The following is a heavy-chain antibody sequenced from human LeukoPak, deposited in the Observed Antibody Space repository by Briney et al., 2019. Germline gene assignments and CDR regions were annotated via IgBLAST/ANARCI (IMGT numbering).Heavy chain of an antibody. D-gene: IGHD2-15*01. CDR3: AKRRGRCSGGSCYSLLGDFES. CDR1: GFTFSSYA. V-gene: IGHV3-23*01. J-gene: IGHJ4*02. CDR2: LSGSGGNT. Sequence: GGSLRLSCATSGFTFSSYAMSWGRQAPGKGLEWVSGLSGSGGNTYYADSVKGRFTISRDNSENTLYLQMNSLRAEDTALYYCAKRRGRCSGGSCYSLLGDFESWGQGTLVTVSS.